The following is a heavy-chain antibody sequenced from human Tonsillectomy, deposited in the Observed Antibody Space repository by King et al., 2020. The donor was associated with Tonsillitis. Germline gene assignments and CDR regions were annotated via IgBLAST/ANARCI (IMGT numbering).Heavy chain of an antibody. CDR1: GGTFSTYS. V-gene: IGHV1-69*01. CDR2: IIPVLGTA. J-gene: IGHJ4*02. D-gene: IGHD4-23*01. CDR3: ASADYGGNSRYFDS. Sequence: VQLVQSGAEVKKPGSSVSVSCKASGGTFSTYSIGWVRQAPGQGLEWLGGIIPVLGTANYAQKCQDRVTITADESTSTAYMELSSLRAEDTAVYYCASADYGGNSRYFDSWGQGTLVTVSS.